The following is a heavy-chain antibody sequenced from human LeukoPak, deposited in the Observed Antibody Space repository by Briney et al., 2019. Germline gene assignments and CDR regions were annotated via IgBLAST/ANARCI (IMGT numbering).Heavy chain of an antibody. CDR3: ATSSHSDAYGDYPNFDY. D-gene: IGHD4-17*01. CDR1: GFTVSSNY. Sequence: GGSLRLSCAASGFTVSSNYMSWVRQAPGKGLEWVSVIYSGGSTYYADSVKGRFTISRDNSKNTLYLQMNSLRAEDTAVYYCATSSHSDAYGDYPNFDYWGQGTLVTVSS. V-gene: IGHV3-66*02. CDR2: IYSGGST. J-gene: IGHJ4*02.